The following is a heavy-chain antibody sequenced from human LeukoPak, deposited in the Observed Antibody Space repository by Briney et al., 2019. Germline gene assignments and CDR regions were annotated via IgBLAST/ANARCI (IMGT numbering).Heavy chain of an antibody. D-gene: IGHD5-12*01. CDR3: ARELVATGFDP. CDR2: IYYSGST. V-gene: IGHV4-39*07. CDR1: GGSIGSGSY. Sequence: SETLSLTCTVSGGSIGSGSYWGWIRQSPGKGLEWIGSIYYSGSTYYNPSLKSRVTISVDTSKNQFSLKLSSVTAADTAVYYCARELVATGFDPWGQGTLVTVSS. J-gene: IGHJ5*02.